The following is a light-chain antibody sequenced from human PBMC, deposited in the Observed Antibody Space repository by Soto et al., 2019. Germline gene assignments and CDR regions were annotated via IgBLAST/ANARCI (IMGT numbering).Light chain of an antibody. Sequence: QSALPQPASVSGSPGQTITISCTGTSSDVGGYNSVSWYQQHPGKAPNLMIYDVSNRPSGFSNRFSGSKSGNTASLTSSGREAEYEAYYYCSSYTISSTLGVFGGGTKLTVL. J-gene: IGLJ2*01. CDR3: SSYTISSTLGV. CDR1: SSDVGGYNS. CDR2: DVS. V-gene: IGLV2-14*01.